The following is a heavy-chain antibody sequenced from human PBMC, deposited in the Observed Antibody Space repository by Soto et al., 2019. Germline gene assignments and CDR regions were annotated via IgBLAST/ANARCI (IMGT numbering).Heavy chain of an antibody. CDR3: ARTSYDILTGRLDAFDI. J-gene: IGHJ3*02. V-gene: IGHV4-59*04. CDR1: GGSISSYS. CDR2: ISHGGNT. Sequence: PSETLSLTCTVSGGSISSYSWSWLRQPPGKGLEWIGYISHGGNTYYNPSLRSRVIMSIDKSKNHFSLGLKSVTAADTATYYCARTSYDILTGRLDAFDIWGQGTMVTVSS. D-gene: IGHD3-9*01.